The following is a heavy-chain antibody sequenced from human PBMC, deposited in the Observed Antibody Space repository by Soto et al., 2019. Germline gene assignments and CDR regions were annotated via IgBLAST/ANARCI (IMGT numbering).Heavy chain of an antibody. CDR2: IYHSGST. Sequence: PSETLSLTCAVSGGSISSSNWWSWVRQPPGKGLEWIGEIYHSGSTNYNPSLKSRVTISVGKSKNQFSLKLSSVTAADTAVYYRAREVLGEFIRREQYYYGMGVWGRGTTVTVSS. CDR3: AREVLGEFIRREQYYYGMGV. V-gene: IGHV4-4*02. CDR1: GGSISSSNW. D-gene: IGHD3-16*01. J-gene: IGHJ6*02.